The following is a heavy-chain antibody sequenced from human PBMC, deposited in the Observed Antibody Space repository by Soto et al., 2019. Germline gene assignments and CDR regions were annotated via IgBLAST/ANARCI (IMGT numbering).Heavy chain of an antibody. D-gene: IGHD6-6*01. V-gene: IGHV1-2*02. CDR2: INPNSGGT. J-gene: IGHJ5*02. CDR3: ARDDWEHLVCEGS. Sequence: RASVKVSCKASGYTFTDYYMNWVRQAPGQGLEWMGWINPNSGGTNYAQKFQGRVTMTRDTSISTAYMELSRLRSDDTAVYYCARDDWEHLVCEGSWGQGTLVTVS. CDR1: GYTFTDYY.